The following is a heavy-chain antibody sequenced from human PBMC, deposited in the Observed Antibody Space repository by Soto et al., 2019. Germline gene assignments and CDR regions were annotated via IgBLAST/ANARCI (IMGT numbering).Heavy chain of an antibody. CDR3: ARTYCAADCPRRDFDY. V-gene: IGHV1-46*01. Sequence: ASVKVSCKASGYILSSYNMHWVRQAPGQGLEWMGMINPSGGRTSYAQKLHDRVTMTRDTSTNTVYMELSSLRSDDTAVYYCARTYCAADCPRRDFDYWGQGTLVTAPQ. CDR2: INPSGGRT. CDR1: GYILSSYN. D-gene: IGHD2-21*02. J-gene: IGHJ4*02.